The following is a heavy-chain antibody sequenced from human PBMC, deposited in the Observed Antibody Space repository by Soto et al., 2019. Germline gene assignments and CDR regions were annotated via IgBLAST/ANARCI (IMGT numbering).Heavy chain of an antibody. CDR1: GYTFSSYG. V-gene: IGHV1-18*01. Sequence: QVQLVQSGAEVKKPGASVKVSCKAYGYTFSSYGLSWVRRAPGQGLEWVGWISAYSGNTVYTQRFKGPLTMATDTSTGTAYMELRSLRSDDTAVYYCARDFYQSSGYCDYWGQGTLVTVSS. CDR3: ARDFYQSSGYCDY. CDR2: ISAYSGNT. J-gene: IGHJ4*02. D-gene: IGHD3-22*01.